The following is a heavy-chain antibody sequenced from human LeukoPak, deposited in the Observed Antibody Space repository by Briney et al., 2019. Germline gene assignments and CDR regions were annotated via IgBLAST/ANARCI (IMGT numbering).Heavy chain of an antibody. D-gene: IGHD3-22*01. Sequence: GGSLRLSCAASGFTFRSYVMSWVRLAPVKGLEWVSAISGSGGSTYYADSVKGRFTISRDNSKNTLYLQMNSLRAEDTAVYYCATGTYYYDSSGFTDAFDIWGQGTMVTVSS. CDR1: GFTFRSYV. CDR3: ATGTYYYDSSGFTDAFDI. J-gene: IGHJ3*02. V-gene: IGHV3-23*01. CDR2: ISGSGGST.